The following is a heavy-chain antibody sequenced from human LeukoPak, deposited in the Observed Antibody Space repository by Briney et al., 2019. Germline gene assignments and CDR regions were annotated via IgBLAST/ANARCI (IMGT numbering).Heavy chain of an antibody. CDR3: ARDRGPGSSPYYFDY. V-gene: IGHV1-2*02. J-gene: IGHJ4*02. D-gene: IGHD6-6*01. CDR2: INPNSGGT. CDR1: GYTFTGYY. Sequence: ASVKVPCKASGYTFTGYYMHWVRQAPGQGLEWMGWINPNSGGTNYAQKFQGRVTMTRDTSISTAYMELSRLRSDDTAVYYCARDRGPGSSPYYFDYWGQGTLVTVSS.